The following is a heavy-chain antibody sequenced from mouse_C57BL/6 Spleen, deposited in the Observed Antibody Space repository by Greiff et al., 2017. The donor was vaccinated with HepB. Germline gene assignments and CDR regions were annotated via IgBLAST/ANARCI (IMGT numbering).Heavy chain of an antibody. CDR2: IYPGDGDT. J-gene: IGHJ2*01. V-gene: IGHV1-82*01. CDR3: ARGARNYYGSSFDY. D-gene: IGHD1-1*01. Sequence: VKLMESGPELVKPGASVKISCKASGYAFSSSWMNWVKQRPGKGLEWIGRIYPGDGDTNYNGKFKGKATLTADKSSSTAYMQLSSLTSEDSAVYFCARGARNYYGSSFDYWGQGTTLTVSS. CDR1: GYAFSSSW.